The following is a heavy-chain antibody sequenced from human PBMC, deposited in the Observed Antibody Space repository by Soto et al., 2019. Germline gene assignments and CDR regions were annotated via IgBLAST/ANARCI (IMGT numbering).Heavy chain of an antibody. CDR1: GGTGSSSGYY. V-gene: IGHV4-39*01. CDR3: GRLEGLATISYYFDY. J-gene: IGHJ4*02. Sequence: SETLSLTCTVSGGTGSSSGYYWGWVRQPPGKGLEWIGSVYYSGSTYYNPSLESRVTISVDKSKNQFSLKLMSLSAADTAVYYCGRLEGLATISYYFDYWGQGALVTVSS. D-gene: IGHD3-9*01. CDR2: VYYSGST.